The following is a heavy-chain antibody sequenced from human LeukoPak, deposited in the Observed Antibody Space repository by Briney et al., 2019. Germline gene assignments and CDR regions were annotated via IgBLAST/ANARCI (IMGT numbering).Heavy chain of an antibody. CDR2: IKQDGSET. D-gene: IGHD3-3*01. Sequence: PGGSLRLSCAASAFTFSSSWMSWVRQAPGKGLEWVANIKQDGSETYYVDSVKGRFTISRDNAKNSLYLQMNSLRAEDTAVYYCARALKPIFGPYYYYYYGMDVWGQGTTVTVSS. CDR3: ARALKPIFGPYYYYYYGMDV. CDR1: AFTFSSSW. J-gene: IGHJ6*02. V-gene: IGHV3-7*01.